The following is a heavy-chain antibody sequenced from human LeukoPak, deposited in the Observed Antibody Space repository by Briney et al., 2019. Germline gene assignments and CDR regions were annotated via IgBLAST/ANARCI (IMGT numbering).Heavy chain of an antibody. CDR2: ISWNSGSI. Sequence: PGRSLRLSCAASGFTFDDYAMHWVRQAPGKGLEWVSGISWNSGSIGYADSVKGRFTISRDNAKNSLYLQMNSLRAEDTALYYCAKDQSSSVPDYYYYGMDVWGQGTTVTVSS. CDR3: AKDQSSSVPDYYYYGMDV. CDR1: GFTFDDYA. D-gene: IGHD2-2*01. V-gene: IGHV3-9*01. J-gene: IGHJ6*02.